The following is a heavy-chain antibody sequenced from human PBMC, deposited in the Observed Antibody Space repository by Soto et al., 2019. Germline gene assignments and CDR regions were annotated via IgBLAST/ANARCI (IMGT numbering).Heavy chain of an antibody. D-gene: IGHD1-26*01. CDR3: ARDKPDVGRQGLDP. CDR2: MYYSGST. V-gene: IGHV4-31*03. CDR1: GDSITSGTFY. Sequence: PSETLSLTCTVSGDSITSGTFYWNWIRQYPGKGLEWIGYMYYSGSTYYNPSLKSRVSISRDTSKNQFSLSLSSVTDADTAVYYCARDKPDVGRQGLDPWGQGTLVTVYS. J-gene: IGHJ5*02.